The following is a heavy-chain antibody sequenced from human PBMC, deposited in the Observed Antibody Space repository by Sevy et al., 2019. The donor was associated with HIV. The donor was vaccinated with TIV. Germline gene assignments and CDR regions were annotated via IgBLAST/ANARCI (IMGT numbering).Heavy chain of an antibody. CDR3: AKDYGDYVTLGFDY. CDR1: GFTFSSYG. V-gene: IGHV3-30*18. D-gene: IGHD4-17*01. CDR2: ISYDGSNK. Sequence: GGSLRISCAASGFTFSSYGMHWVRQAPGKGLEWVAVISYDGSNKYYADSVKGRFTISRDNSKNTLYLQMNSLRAEDTAVYYCAKDYGDYVTLGFDYWGQGTLVTVSS. J-gene: IGHJ4*02.